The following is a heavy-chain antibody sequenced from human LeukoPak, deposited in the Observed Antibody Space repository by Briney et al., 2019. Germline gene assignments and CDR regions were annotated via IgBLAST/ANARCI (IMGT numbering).Heavy chain of an antibody. Sequence: PSETLSLTCTVSGGSISSYYWNWIRQPAGKGLEWIGRIYTSGSTNYNPSLKSRVTISVDKSKNQFFLKLSSVTAADTAVYYCARDGYSGSYFFEYWGQGTLVTVSS. CDR3: ARDGYSGSYFFEY. D-gene: IGHD1-26*01. CDR1: GGSISSYY. V-gene: IGHV4-4*07. CDR2: IYTSGST. J-gene: IGHJ4*02.